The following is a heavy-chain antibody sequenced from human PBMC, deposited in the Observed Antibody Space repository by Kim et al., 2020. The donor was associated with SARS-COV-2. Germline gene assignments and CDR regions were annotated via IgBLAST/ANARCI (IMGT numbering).Heavy chain of an antibody. Sequence: GGSTYYADSVKGRFTISRDNSKNTLYLQMNSLRAEDTAVYYCARGVGASVWGQGTMVTVSS. D-gene: IGHD1-26*01. CDR2: GGST. J-gene: IGHJ3*01. V-gene: IGHV3-66*01. CDR3: ARGVGASV.